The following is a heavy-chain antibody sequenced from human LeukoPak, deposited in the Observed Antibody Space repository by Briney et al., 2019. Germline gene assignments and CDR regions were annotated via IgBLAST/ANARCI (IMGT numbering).Heavy chain of an antibody. CDR3: ARRGDWFDP. CDR1: GGSISSYY. V-gene: IGHV4-59*01. J-gene: IGHJ5*02. CDR2: IYYSGST. Sequence: SETLSLTCTVSGGSISSYYWSWIRQPPGKGLEWIGYIYYSGSTNYNPSLKSRVTISVDTSKNQFSLKLSSVTAADTAVYYCARRGDWFDPWGQGTLVTVSS.